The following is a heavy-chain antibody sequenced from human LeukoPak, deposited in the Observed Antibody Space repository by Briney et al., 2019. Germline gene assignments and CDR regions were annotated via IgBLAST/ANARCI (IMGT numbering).Heavy chain of an antibody. J-gene: IGHJ4*02. CDR1: GFTFSSYW. CDR3: AKYGSGSYYNGLY. D-gene: IGHD3-10*01. CDR2: ISVSGENT. Sequence: PGGSLRLSCAASGFTFSSYWMTWVRQAPGKGLQWVSTISVSGENTYYADSVKGRFTISRDISKSTLYLQMNSLRDEDTAVYYCAKYGSGSYYNGLYWGQGTLVTVSS. V-gene: IGHV3-23*01.